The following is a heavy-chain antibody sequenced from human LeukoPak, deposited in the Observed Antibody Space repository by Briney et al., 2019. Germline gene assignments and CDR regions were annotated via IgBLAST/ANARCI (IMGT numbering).Heavy chain of an antibody. D-gene: IGHD3-10*01. Sequence: TGGSLRLSCAASGFTFSSYSMNWVRQAPGKGLEWVSSISSSSSYIYYADSVKGRFTISRDNAKNSLYLQMNSLRAEDTAVYYCAKSPPYGSGSYFDWGQGTLVTVSS. V-gene: IGHV3-21*04. J-gene: IGHJ4*02. CDR2: ISSSSSYI. CDR3: AKSPPYGSGSYFD. CDR1: GFTFSSYS.